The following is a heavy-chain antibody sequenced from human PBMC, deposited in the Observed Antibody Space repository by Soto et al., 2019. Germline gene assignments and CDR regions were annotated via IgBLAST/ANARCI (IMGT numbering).Heavy chain of an antibody. CDR1: GGSISSGGYY. Sequence: PSETLSLTCTVSGGSISSGGYYWSWIRQHPGKGLEWIGYIYYSGSTYYNPSLKSRVTISVDTSKNQFSLRAEDTAMFYCAKEEPAAGGIGAFDIWGQGTLVTVSS. CDR3: AKEEPAAGGIGAFDI. J-gene: IGHJ3*02. CDR2: IYYSGST. V-gene: IGHV4-31*03. D-gene: IGHD6-13*01.